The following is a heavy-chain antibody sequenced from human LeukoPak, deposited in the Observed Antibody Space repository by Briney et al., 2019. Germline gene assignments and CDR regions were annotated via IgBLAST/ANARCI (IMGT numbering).Heavy chain of an antibody. J-gene: IGHJ5*02. CDR2: VYYSGST. Sequence: PSETLSLTCTVSGASVSTRNYYWGWIRQPPGKGLEWIGYVYYSGSTNYNPSLQSRVTMSVDTSKNQFSLKLTSLTAADTAVYYCARDLYGSGSFLPESPWGQGTLVTVSS. CDR1: GASVSTRNYY. CDR3: ARDLYGSGSFLPESP. V-gene: IGHV4-61*01. D-gene: IGHD3-10*01.